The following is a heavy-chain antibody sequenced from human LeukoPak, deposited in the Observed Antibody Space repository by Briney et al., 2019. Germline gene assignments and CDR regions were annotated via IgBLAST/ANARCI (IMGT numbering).Heavy chain of an antibody. CDR3: ARSGRGTYYYFDL. Sequence: GASVEVSCKASGYTFTGYYMHWVRQAPGQGLEWMGWISGYNGNTNYAQKFQGRVSMTADTSTSTAYMELRSLRSDDTAVYYCARSGRGTYYYFDLWGQGTLVTVSS. CDR1: GYTFTGYY. D-gene: IGHD1-26*01. J-gene: IGHJ4*02. V-gene: IGHV1-18*04. CDR2: ISGYNGNT.